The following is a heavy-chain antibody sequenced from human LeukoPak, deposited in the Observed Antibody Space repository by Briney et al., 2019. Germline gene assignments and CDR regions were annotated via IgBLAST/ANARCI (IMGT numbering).Heavy chain of an antibody. CDR2: IYSGGYT. CDR3: ARDGYCSSTSCYWSWFDP. V-gene: IGHV3-66*02. Sequence: GGSLRLSCAASGFTVSTNYMSWVRQAPGRGLEWVSIIYSGGYTNYADSVKGRFTISRDNSKNTLYLQMNSLRAEDTAVYYCARDGYCSSTSCYWSWFDPWGQGTLVTVSS. D-gene: IGHD2-2*01. CDR1: GFTVSTNY. J-gene: IGHJ5*02.